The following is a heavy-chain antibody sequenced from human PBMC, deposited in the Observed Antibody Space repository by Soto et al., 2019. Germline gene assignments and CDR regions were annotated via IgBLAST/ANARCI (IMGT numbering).Heavy chain of an antibody. Sequence: GASVKVSCKASGYTFTSYDINWVRQATGQGLEWMGWMNPNSGNTGYAQKFQGRVTITRNTSISTAYMEMSSLRSEDTAVFFFASGGFGELHNYYYYYYMDVWGKGTTVTVSS. J-gene: IGHJ6*03. CDR3: ASGGFGELHNYYYYYYMDV. V-gene: IGHV1-8*01. CDR2: MNPNSGNT. D-gene: IGHD3-10*01. CDR1: GYTFTSYD.